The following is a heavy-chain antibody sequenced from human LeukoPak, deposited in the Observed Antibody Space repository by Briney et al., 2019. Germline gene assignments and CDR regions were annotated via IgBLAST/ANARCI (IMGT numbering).Heavy chain of an antibody. Sequence: GGSLRLSCAASGFTFSSYWMSWVRQAPGEGLEWVANIKQDGSEKYYVDSVKGRFTISRDNAKNSLYLQMDSLRAEDTAVYYCARDGDMVSFDYWGQGTLVTVSS. J-gene: IGHJ4*02. D-gene: IGHD3-10*01. CDR2: IKQDGSEK. CDR3: ARDGDMVSFDY. CDR1: GFTFSSYW. V-gene: IGHV3-7*03.